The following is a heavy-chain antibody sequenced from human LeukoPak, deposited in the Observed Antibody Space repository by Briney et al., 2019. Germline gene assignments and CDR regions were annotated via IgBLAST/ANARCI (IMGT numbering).Heavy chain of an antibody. J-gene: IGHJ1*01. Sequence: VKPSGTLSLTCAVSGGSISSSNWWSWVRQPPGKGLEWIGEIYHSGSTNYNPSLKSRVTISVDKSKNQFSLKLSSVTAADTAVYYCASEPIAAAGRWSKYFQHWGQGTLVTVSS. CDR1: GGSISSSNW. CDR2: IYHSGST. CDR3: ASEPIAAAGRWSKYFQH. V-gene: IGHV4-4*02. D-gene: IGHD6-13*01.